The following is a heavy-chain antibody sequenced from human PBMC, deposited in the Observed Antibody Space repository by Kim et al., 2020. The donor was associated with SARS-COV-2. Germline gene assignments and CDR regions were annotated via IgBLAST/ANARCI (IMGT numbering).Heavy chain of an antibody. CDR1: GGSISSSSYY. CDR3: ARRSITIFGVVYEIDY. CDR2: IYYSGST. V-gene: IGHV4-39*01. Sequence: SETLSLTCTVSGGSISSSSYYWGWIRQPPGKGLEWIGSIYYSGSTYYNPSLKSRVTISVDTSKNQFSLKLSSVTAADTAVYYCARRSITIFGVVYEIDYWGQGTLVTVSS. D-gene: IGHD3-3*01. J-gene: IGHJ4*02.